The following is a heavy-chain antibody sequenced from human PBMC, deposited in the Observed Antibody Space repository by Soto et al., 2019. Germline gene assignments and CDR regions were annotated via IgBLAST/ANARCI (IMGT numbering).Heavy chain of an antibody. Sequence: EVQPVESGGGLVQPGGSLRLLCAVSGFTVSSNYMSWVRQAPGKGLEWVSVIYSGGSTYYADSVKGRFTISRDNSKNTLYLEMNSLRAEDTAVYYCARDPYYWGQGTLVTVSS. CDR3: ARDPYY. V-gene: IGHV3-66*01. J-gene: IGHJ4*02. CDR2: IYSGGST. CDR1: GFTVSSNY.